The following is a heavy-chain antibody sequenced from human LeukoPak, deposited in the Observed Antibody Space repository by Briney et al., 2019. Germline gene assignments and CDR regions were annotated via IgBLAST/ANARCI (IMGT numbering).Heavy chain of an antibody. J-gene: IGHJ6*03. CDR2: ISSSGSTI. Sequence: GGSLRLSCAASGFTFSSYEMNWVRQAPGKGLEWVSYISSSGSTIYYADSVKGRFTISRDNAKNSLYLQMNSLRAEDTAVYYCARAPPRIRGMVRGPPGVMDVWGKGTTVTISS. CDR1: GFTFSSYE. D-gene: IGHD3-10*01. CDR3: ARAPPRIRGMVRGPPGVMDV. V-gene: IGHV3-48*03.